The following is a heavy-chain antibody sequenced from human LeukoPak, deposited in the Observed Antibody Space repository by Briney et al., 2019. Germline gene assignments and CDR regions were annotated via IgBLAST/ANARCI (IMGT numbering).Heavy chain of an antibody. CDR2: IIPFFGTT. CDR3: ARGDRYSSSSQFDY. D-gene: IGHD6-6*01. Sequence: SVKVSCKASGGTFTSYTISWVRQAPGQGLEWMGDIIPFFGTTHYAQNFQGRVTISTDESTSTVYMELSSLRSEDKAVYYCARGDRYSSSSQFDYWGQGTLVTVPS. J-gene: IGHJ4*02. CDR1: GGTFTSYT. V-gene: IGHV1-69*05.